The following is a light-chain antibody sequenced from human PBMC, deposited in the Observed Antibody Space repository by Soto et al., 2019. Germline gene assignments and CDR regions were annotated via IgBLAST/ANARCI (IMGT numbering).Light chain of an antibody. Sequence: ELVLTQSPGTLSLSPGARATLSCRASQTVRNNYLAWYQQKPGQAPRLLIYDASSRATGIPDRFSGGGSGTDFTLTISRLEPEEFAVYYCQQFSSYPLTFGGGTKVDIK. CDR1: QTVRNNY. V-gene: IGKV3-20*01. CDR2: DAS. CDR3: QQFSSYPLT. J-gene: IGKJ4*01.